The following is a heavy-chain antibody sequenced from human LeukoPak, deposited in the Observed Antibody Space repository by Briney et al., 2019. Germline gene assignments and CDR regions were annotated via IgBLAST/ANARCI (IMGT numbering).Heavy chain of an antibody. V-gene: IGHV4-39*01. Sequence: SETLSLTCTVSGGSISSSSYYWGWIRQPPGKGLEWIGSIYYSGSTYYNPSLKSRVTISVDTSKNQFSLKLSSVTAADTAVYYCAAILYYYYYMDVWGKGTTVTISS. J-gene: IGHJ6*03. CDR2: IYYSGST. CDR3: AAILYYYYYMDV. CDR1: GGSISSSSYY. D-gene: IGHD2-21*01.